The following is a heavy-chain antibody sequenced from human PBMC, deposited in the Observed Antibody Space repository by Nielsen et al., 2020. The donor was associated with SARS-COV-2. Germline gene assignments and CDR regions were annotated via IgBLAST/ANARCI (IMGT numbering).Heavy chain of an antibody. D-gene: IGHD2-15*01. V-gene: IGHV3-30*18. CDR2: ISYDGSNK. J-gene: IGHJ4*02. CDR1: GFTFSSYG. Sequence: GGSLRLSCAASGFTFSSYGMHWVRQAPGKGLEWVAVISYDGSNKYYADSVKGRFTISRDNSKNTLYLQMNSLRAEDTAVYYCAKDEWASNYCSGGSCYSPHFDYWGQGTLVTVSS. CDR3: AKDEWASNYCSGGSCYSPHFDY.